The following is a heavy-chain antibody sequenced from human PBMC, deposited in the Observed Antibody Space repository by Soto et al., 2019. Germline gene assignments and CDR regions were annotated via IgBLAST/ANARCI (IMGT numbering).Heavy chain of an antibody. CDR3: AKERSSGWSLDY. D-gene: IGHD6-19*01. CDR1: GFTFSTYA. Sequence: EVQLLESGGGLVQPGGSLRLSCTASGFTFSTYAVNRVRQAPVKGLEWVSGISGSGDSTYYPDSVKGRFTVSRDNSKNTLYLQMNSPRAEDTAVFYCAKERSSGWSLDYWGQGTLVTVSS. J-gene: IGHJ4*02. V-gene: IGHV3-23*01. CDR2: ISGSGDST.